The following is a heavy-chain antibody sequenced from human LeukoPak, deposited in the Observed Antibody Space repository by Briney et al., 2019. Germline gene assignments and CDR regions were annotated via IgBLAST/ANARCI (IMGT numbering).Heavy chain of an antibody. V-gene: IGHV4-4*02. CDR3: SRESGPFCPFGH. D-gene: IGHD1-26*01. Sequence: MSSVTLSLTCGVSGGSITTTNYWSWVRQPPGGGLEWIGEISLAGRTRYNPSLKSRVNISIDESKNHLYLNLASVTAADTAVYYCSRESGPFCPFGHWGQGTLVAVTS. CDR1: GGSITTTNY. CDR2: ISLAGRT. J-gene: IGHJ4*02.